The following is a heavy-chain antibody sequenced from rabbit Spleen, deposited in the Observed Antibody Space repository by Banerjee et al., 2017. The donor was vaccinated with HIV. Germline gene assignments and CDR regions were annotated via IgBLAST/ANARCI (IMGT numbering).Heavy chain of an antibody. J-gene: IGHJ4*01. CDR3: ARDGAGDGDPDYFEL. D-gene: IGHD2-1*01. V-gene: IGHV1S45*01. CDR1: GFSFSSNW. CDR2: IDTSDGDT. Sequence: LEESGGGLVKPGGTLTLTCTVSGFSFSSNWICWVRQAPGKGLEWIACIDTSDGDTDYANWPKGRFTISKTSSTTVTLQMTSLTAADTATYFCARDGAGDGDPDYFELWGPGTLVTVS.